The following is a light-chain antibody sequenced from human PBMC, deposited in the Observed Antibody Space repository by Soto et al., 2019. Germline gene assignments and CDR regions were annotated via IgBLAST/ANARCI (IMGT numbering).Light chain of an antibody. CDR3: SSYTSSSTLPYV. CDR1: SSDVGGYNY. V-gene: IGLV2-14*01. CDR2: EVS. J-gene: IGLJ1*01. Sequence: QSALTQPASVSGSPGQSITISCTGTSSDVGGYNYVSWYQQHPGKAPKLMSYEVSNRPSGVSNRFSGSKSGNTASLTISGLHAEYEADYYCSSYTSSSTLPYVFGTGTKVTVL.